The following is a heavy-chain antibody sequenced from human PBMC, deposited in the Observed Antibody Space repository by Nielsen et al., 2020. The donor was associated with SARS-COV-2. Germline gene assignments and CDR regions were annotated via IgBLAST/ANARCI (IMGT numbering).Heavy chain of an antibody. CDR1: GFTFSSYS. V-gene: IGHV3-7*03. CDR3: ARSRRLLEY. Sequence: GESLKISCAASGFTFSSYSMNWVRQAPGKGLEWVANIKKDGSEKYYVDSVKGRFTISRDKNSLYLQMNSLRAEDTAVYYCARSRRLLEYWGQGTLVTVSS. D-gene: IGHD6-25*01. CDR2: IKKDGSEK. J-gene: IGHJ4*02.